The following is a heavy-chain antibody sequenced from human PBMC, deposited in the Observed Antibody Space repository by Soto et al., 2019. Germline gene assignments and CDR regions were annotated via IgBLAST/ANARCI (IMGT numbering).Heavy chain of an antibody. Sequence: QVQLQESGPGLVKPSETLSLTCTVSGGSISSYYWSWIRQPPGKGLEWIGYIYYSGSTNYNPSLKSRVTISVDTSKNQFSLKLSSVTAAETAVYYCARGRGDDFWSGYYGGAWFDPWGQGTLVTVSS. CDR2: IYYSGST. CDR1: GGSISSYY. CDR3: ARGRGDDFWSGYYGGAWFDP. D-gene: IGHD3-3*01. V-gene: IGHV4-59*08. J-gene: IGHJ5*02.